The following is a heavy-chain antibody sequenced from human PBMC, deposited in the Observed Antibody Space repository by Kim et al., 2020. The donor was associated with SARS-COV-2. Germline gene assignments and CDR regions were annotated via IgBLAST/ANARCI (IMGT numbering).Heavy chain of an antibody. CDR3: ASELIAARFDP. V-gene: IGHV3-23*01. Sequence: YYADSVKGRFAISRDNSKTTLYLQMNSLRAEDTAVYYCASELIAARFDPWGQGTLVTVSS. J-gene: IGHJ5*02. D-gene: IGHD6-6*01.